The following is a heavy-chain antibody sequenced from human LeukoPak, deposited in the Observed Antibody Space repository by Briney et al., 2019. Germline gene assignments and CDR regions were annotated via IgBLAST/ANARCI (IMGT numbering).Heavy chain of an antibody. CDR2: IYYSGST. CDR3: AREELLPKRTNAFDI. D-gene: IGHD1-7*01. Sequence: PSETLSLTCTVFGGSISSYYWSWIRQPPGKGLEWIGYIYYSGSTNYNPSLKSRVTISVDTSKNQFSLKLSSVTAADTAVYYCAREELLPKRTNAFDIWGQGTMVTVSS. J-gene: IGHJ3*02. CDR1: GGSISSYY. V-gene: IGHV4-59*01.